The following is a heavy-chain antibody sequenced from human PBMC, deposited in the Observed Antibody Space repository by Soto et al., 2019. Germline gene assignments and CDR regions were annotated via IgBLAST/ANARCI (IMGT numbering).Heavy chain of an antibody. J-gene: IGHJ3*02. V-gene: IGHV3-30*18. CDR2: ISYDGSDK. CDR3: AKGVPSPTQHAFDI. Sequence: GGSLRHSCTASGFRCISYDMRWVRQAPGKGLEWVAMISYDGSDKYFSDSVKGRLTISRDNSKNTVSLEMNSLRTKDTAAYYCAKGVPSPTQHAFDIWGQGTTVTVS. CDR1: GFRCISYD.